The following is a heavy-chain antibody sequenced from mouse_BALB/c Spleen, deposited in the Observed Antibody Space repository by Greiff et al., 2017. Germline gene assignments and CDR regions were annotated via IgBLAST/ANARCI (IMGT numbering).Heavy chain of an antibody. V-gene: IGHV14-3*02. CDR3: ARSGGNYPYYAMDY. CDR2: IDPANGNT. CDR1: GFNIKDTY. J-gene: IGHJ4*01. Sequence: EVKLVESGAELVKPGASVKLSCTASGFNIKDTYMHWVKQRPEQGLEWIGRIDPANGNTKYDPKFQGKATITADTSSNTAYLQLSSLTSDDSAVYFCARSGGNYPYYAMDYWGQGTSVTVSS. D-gene: IGHD2-1*01.